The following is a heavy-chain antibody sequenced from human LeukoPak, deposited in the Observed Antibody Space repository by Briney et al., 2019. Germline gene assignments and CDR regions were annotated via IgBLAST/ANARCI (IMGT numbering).Heavy chain of an antibody. J-gene: IGHJ6*03. CDR1: GFTFSSYG. CDR2: ISSSSSYI. Sequence: GGSLRLSCAASGFTFSSYGMHWVRQAPGKGLEWVSSISSSSSYIYYADSVKGRFTISRDNAKNSLYLQMNSLGPEDTAVYYCARDPYSGNYGNYYYYYMDVWGKGTTVTISS. CDR3: ARDPYSGNYGNYYYYYMDV. D-gene: IGHD1-26*01. V-gene: IGHV3-21*01.